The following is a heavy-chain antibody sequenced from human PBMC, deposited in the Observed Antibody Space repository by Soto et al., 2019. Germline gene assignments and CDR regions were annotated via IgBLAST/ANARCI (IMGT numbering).Heavy chain of an antibody. CDR1: VYIFTSYW. J-gene: IGHJ6*02. D-gene: IGHD5-12*01. CDR3: ARLGVDNYYGMDV. Sequence: GESLKISCKCSVYIFTSYWISWVRQMPGKGLEWMGRIDPSDSYTNYSPSFQGHVTISADKSISTAYLQWSSLKASDTAMYYCARLGVDNYYGMDVWGQGTTVTVSS. CDR2: IDPSDSYT. V-gene: IGHV5-10-1*01.